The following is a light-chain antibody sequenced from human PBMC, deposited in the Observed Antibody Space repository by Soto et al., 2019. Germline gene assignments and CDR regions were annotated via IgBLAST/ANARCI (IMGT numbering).Light chain of an antibody. CDR3: QQRSNLWT. J-gene: IGKJ1*01. CDR2: DAS. CDR1: QSVSSY. Sequence: EIVLTQSPATLSLSPGERATLSCRASQSVSSYLAWYQQKPGQAPRLLIYDASNSATGIPARFSGSGSGTDFTLTISSLEPEDFAVYYCQQRSNLWTFGQGTKVDIK. V-gene: IGKV3-11*01.